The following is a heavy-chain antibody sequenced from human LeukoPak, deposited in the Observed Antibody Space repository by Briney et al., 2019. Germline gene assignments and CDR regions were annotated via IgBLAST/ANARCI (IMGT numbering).Heavy chain of an antibody. CDR3: ARPGGYSGYDFWSSPFDY. D-gene: IGHD5-12*01. CDR1: GFTFSSYW. J-gene: IGHJ4*02. V-gene: IGHV3-74*01. Sequence: GGSLRLSCAASGFTFSSYWMHWVRQAPGKGLVWVSRINSDGSSTSYADSVKGRFTISRDNAKNTLYLQMNSLRAEDTAVYCCARPGGYSGYDFWSSPFDYWGQGTLVTVSS. CDR2: INSDGSST.